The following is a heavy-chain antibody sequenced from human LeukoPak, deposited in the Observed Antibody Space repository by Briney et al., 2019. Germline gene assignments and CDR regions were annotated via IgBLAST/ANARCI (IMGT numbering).Heavy chain of an antibody. CDR1: GYAFSNHW. CDR2: ISYDGSNK. D-gene: IGHD3-3*01. V-gene: IGHV3-30*18. J-gene: IGHJ5*02. CDR3: AKDSSSDFWSGYSRNEQQYNWFDP. Sequence: GGSLRLPCAASGYAFSNHWVNWVRQAPGKGLEWVAVISYDGSNKYYADSVKGRFTISRDNSKNTLYLQMNSLRAEDTAVYYCAKDSSSDFWSGYSRNEQQYNWFDPWGQGTLVTVSS.